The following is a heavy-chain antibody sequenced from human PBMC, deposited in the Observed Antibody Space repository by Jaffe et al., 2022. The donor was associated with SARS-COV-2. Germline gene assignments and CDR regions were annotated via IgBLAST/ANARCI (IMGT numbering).Heavy chain of an antibody. CDR1: GFTFDDYG. Sequence: EVQLVESGGGVVRPGGSLRLSCAASGFTFDDYGMSWVRQAPGKGLEWVSGINWNGGSTGYADSVKGRFTISRDNAKNSLYLQMNSLRAEDTALYHCARVRGRYYYGSGGFDPWGQGTLVTVSS. D-gene: IGHD3-10*01. CDR3: ARVRGRYYYGSGGFDP. CDR2: INWNGGST. V-gene: IGHV3-20*01. J-gene: IGHJ5*02.